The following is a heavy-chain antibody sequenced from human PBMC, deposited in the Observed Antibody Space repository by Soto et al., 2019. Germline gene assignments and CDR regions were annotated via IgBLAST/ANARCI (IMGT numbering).Heavy chain of an antibody. Sequence: EVQLLESGGGLVQPGGSLRLSCAASGFTFNNYAMTWVRQAPGKGLEWVSAISGGGDTTSYADSVKGRFTVSRDGYKNTLYLQMSRLRAVDTDLYYCAKGRGGSGCLTPRVDFWGQGTLVTV. CDR2: ISGGGDTT. D-gene: IGHD3-10*01. CDR3: AKGRGGSGCLTPRVDF. CDR1: GFTFNNYA. V-gene: IGHV3-23*01. J-gene: IGHJ4*02.